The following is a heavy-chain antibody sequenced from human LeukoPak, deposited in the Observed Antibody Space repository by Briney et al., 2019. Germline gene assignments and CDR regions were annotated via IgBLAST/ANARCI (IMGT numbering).Heavy chain of an antibody. D-gene: IGHD5-18*01. CDR1: GFTFSSYS. J-gene: IGHJ4*02. Sequence: GRSLRLSCAASGFTFSSYSMSWVRQAPGKGLEWVSSISSSSNIYYADSVKGRFTISRDNARKSLYLQMNSLRPEDTAVYYCARGSSQWIQLWSPTDLSYFDYWGQGTLITVPS. CDR3: ARGSSQWIQLWSPTDLSYFDY. CDR2: ISSSSNI. V-gene: IGHV3-21*01.